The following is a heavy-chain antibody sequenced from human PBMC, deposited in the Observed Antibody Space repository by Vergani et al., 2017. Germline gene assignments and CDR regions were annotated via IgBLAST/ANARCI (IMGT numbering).Heavy chain of an antibody. V-gene: IGHV1-69*18. CDR1: GGTFSSYA. J-gene: IGHJ5*02. CDR3: ARVGGSAAAGTFFLDP. Sequence: QVQLVQSAAEVKKPGSSVKVSCKASGGTFSSYAISWVRQAPGQGLEWMGMTIHIFGTANYAQKFQGRVTITAEESTSTAYRELSSLRSEDTAVYYCARVGGSAAAGTFFLDPWGQGTLVTVSS. CDR2: TIHIFGTA. D-gene: IGHD6-13*01.